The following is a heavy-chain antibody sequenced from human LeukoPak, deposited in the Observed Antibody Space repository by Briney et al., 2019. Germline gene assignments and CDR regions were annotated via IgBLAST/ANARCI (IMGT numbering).Heavy chain of an antibody. V-gene: IGHV3-30-3*01. D-gene: IGHD3-10*01. CDR2: ISYDGSNK. CDR3: ARGFVLLWFGELYLIDY. J-gene: IGHJ4*02. Sequence: GGSLRLSCAASGFTFSSYAMHWVRQAPGKGLEWVAVISYDGSNKYYADSVKGRFTISRDNSKNTLYLQMNSLRAEDTAMYYCARGFVLLWFGELYLIDYWGQGTLVTVSS. CDR1: GFTFSSYA.